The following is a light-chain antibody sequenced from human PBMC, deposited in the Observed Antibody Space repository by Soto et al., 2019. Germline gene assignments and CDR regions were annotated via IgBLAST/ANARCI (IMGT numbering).Light chain of an antibody. CDR1: QSISSW. J-gene: IGKJ4*02. CDR3: QQYNNYPLT. V-gene: IGKV1-5*03. CDR2: KAS. Sequence: DIQMTQSPSTLSASVGDRVTITCRASQSISSWLAWYQQKPGKAPKLLIYKASNLESGVPSRFSGSGSGTEFTLTISSLQPDVFATYYCQQYNNYPLTFGGGTKVEIK.